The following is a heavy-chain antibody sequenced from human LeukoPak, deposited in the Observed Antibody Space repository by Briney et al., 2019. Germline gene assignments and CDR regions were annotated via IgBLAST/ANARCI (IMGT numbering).Heavy chain of an antibody. V-gene: IGHV4-39*01. CDR3: VRIYFTGTSCYGDSYYGMDV. CDR2: ISYSGST. CDR1: GDSISSSRHS. J-gene: IGHJ6*02. Sequence: PSGTLCLTCTASGDSISSSRHSWGWIRQPPGQGLEWIGSISYSGSTYYNASLKTRVTMSVDTSENQFSLKLSSVTAEDSTVYYCVRIYFTGTSCYGDSYYGMDVWGQGTTVTVSS. D-gene: IGHD2-2*01.